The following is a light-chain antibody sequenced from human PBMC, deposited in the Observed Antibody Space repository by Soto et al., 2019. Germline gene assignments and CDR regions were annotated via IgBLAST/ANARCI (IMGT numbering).Light chain of an antibody. CDR2: GAS. J-gene: IGKJ4*01. CDR3: QQYDSSLLT. V-gene: IGKV3-20*01. Sequence: EIVLTQSPATLSLSPGERATLSCRASQSVGSSLAWYQQKPGQAPRLLISGASSRAPGIPDRFSGRGSGTDFTLTISRLEPEDFAVYYCQQYDSSLLTFGGGTKV. CDR1: QSVGSS.